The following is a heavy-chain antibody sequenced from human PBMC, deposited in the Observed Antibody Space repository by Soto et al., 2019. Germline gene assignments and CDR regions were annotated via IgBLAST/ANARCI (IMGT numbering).Heavy chain of an antibody. Sequence: GGSLRLSCAASGFTFDDYAMHWVRQAPGKGLEWVSGISWNSGSIGYADSVKGRFTISRDNAKNSLYLQMNSLRAEDTALYYCAKDIRRVAATAGALDYWGQGTLVTVSS. V-gene: IGHV3-9*01. D-gene: IGHD2-15*01. J-gene: IGHJ4*02. CDR1: GFTFDDYA. CDR3: AKDIRRVAATAGALDY. CDR2: ISWNSGSI.